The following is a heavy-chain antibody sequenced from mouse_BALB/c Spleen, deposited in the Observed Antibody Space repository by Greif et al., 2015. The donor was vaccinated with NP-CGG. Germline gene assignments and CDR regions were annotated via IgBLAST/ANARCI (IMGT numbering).Heavy chain of an antibody. CDR1: GYTFTSYY. CDR3: TRRYYYFDY. V-gene: IGHV1S81*02. Sequence: VHLVESGAELVKPGASVKLSCKASGYTFTSYYMYWVKQRPGQGLEWIGEINPSNGGTNFNEKFKSKATLTVDKSSSTAYMQLSSLTSEDSAVYYCTRRYYYFDYWGQGTTLTVSS. CDR2: INPSNGGT. J-gene: IGHJ2*01.